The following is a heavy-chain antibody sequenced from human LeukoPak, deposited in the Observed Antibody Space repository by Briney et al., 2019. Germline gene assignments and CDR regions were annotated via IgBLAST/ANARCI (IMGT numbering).Heavy chain of an antibody. CDR2: ISYDGSNK. Sequence: PGRSLRLSCAASGFTFSSYAMHWVRQAPGKGLEWVAVISYDGSNKYYADSVKGRFTISRDNSKNTLYLRMNSLRAEDTAVYYCARDPSTNDYGDWYYFDYWGQGTLVTVSS. J-gene: IGHJ4*02. D-gene: IGHD4-17*01. CDR1: GFTFSSYA. V-gene: IGHV3-30*04. CDR3: ARDPSTNDYGDWYYFDY.